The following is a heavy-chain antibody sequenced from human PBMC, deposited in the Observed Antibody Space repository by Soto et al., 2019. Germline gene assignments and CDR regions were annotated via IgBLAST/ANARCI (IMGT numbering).Heavy chain of an antibody. CDR2: ISSSGDGT. J-gene: IGHJ6*02. V-gene: IGHV3-23*01. Sequence: PGGSLRLSCAASGSTFNSYAMTWVRQAPGKGLEWVSIISSSGDGTYYVDSVKGRFTISRDNSRNTLNLQMNSLRAEDTAVYYCAKTADFWSWRMDVWGQGTTVTVSS. CDR3: AKTADFWSWRMDV. D-gene: IGHD3-3*01. CDR1: GSTFNSYA.